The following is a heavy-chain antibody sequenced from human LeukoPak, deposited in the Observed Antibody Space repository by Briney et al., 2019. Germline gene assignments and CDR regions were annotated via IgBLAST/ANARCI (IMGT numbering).Heavy chain of an antibody. CDR3: AKDLGFSMYYFDY. J-gene: IGHJ4*02. Sequence: QAGGSLRLSCTASGFTFSPYSMSWVRQAPGKGLEWVALTRYDGTNKYYADSVKGRFAISRDNSKKTLYLQMNSLRAEDTAVYYCAKDLGFSMYYFDYWGQGTVVTVSS. D-gene: IGHD3-3*01. CDR1: GFTFSPYS. V-gene: IGHV3-30*02. CDR2: TRYDGTNK.